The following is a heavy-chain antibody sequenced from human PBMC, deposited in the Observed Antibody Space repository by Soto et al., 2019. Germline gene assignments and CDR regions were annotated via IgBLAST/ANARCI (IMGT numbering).Heavy chain of an antibody. Sequence: SETLSLTCTVSGGSIRSDTHYWSWIRQLPGKGLQWIGYIYYSGGTYYNPSLKSRVVMSIDTSTNQFSLNLRSVTAADTALYYCARDSTTTEDLEGEGGWFDPWGQGTLVTVSS. V-gene: IGHV4-31*03. CDR1: GGSIRSDTHY. CDR3: ARDSTTTEDLEGEGGWFDP. J-gene: IGHJ5*02. CDR2: IYYSGGT. D-gene: IGHD1-1*01.